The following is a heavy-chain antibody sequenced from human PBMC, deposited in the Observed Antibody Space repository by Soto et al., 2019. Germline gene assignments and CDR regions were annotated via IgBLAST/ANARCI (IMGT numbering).Heavy chain of an antibody. CDR2: IYYSGST. Sequence: PSETLSLTCTVSGGSISSGGYYWSWIRQHPGKGLEWIGYIYYSGSTYYNPSLKSRVTISVDTSKNQFSLKLSSVTAADTAVYYCATFPVRYFDWDNYHIDYWGQGTLVTVSS. J-gene: IGHJ4*02. CDR3: ATFPVRYFDWDNYHIDY. D-gene: IGHD3-9*01. V-gene: IGHV4-31*03. CDR1: GGSISSGGYY.